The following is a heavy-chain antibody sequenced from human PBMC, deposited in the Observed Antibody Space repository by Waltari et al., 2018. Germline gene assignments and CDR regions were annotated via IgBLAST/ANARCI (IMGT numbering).Heavy chain of an antibody. D-gene: IGHD3-10*01. V-gene: IGHV4-39*01. CDR2: IHSSGTT. CDR1: GASITPDTYY. J-gene: IGHJ4*02. CDR3: ARLVWFGAWIDN. Sequence: QLQASGPGMLRPSENLSLTCTVSGASITPDTYYWGWIRQSPGKGLECLGTIHSSGTTYVPASLEPRVTISVDTFNNRFSLNLRSATAADTAVYFCARLVWFGAWIDNWGQGSLVTVSS.